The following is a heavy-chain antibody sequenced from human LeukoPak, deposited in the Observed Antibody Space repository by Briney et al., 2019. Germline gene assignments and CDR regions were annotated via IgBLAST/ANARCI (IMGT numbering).Heavy chain of an antibody. CDR2: INQDDTQK. CDR3: AREVGAYEARVGYYYYYGMDV. D-gene: IGHD1-26*01. J-gene: IGHJ6*02. Sequence: GGSLRLSCAASGFTFTYYWMSWVRQAPGKGLEWVANINQDDTQKYYVDSVKGRFTISRDNSKNTLYLQMNSLRAEDTAVYYCAREVGAYEARVGYYYYYGMDVWGQGTTVTVSS. CDR1: GFTFTYYW. V-gene: IGHV3-7*01.